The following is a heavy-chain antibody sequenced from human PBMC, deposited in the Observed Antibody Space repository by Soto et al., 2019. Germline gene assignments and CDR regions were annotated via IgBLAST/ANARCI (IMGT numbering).Heavy chain of an antibody. J-gene: IGHJ4*02. Sequence: SCKASGYTFTSYAIDWARQAPGKGLEWVALISDDGGKKYYADSVEGRFTISRDNSKNTLYLQMNSLRAEDTAVYYCAKIGIPDYYDSSGYTYWGQGTLVTVSS. CDR1: GYTFTSYA. V-gene: IGHV3-30*18. CDR3: AKIGIPDYYDSSGYTY. CDR2: ISDDGGKK. D-gene: IGHD3-22*01.